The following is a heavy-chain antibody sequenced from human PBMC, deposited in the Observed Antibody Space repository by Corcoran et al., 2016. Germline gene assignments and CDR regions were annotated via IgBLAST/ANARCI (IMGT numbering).Heavy chain of an antibody. V-gene: IGHV3-30*03. D-gene: IGHD2-2*02. CDR2: ISYDGSNK. J-gene: IGHJ6*02. Sequence: QVKRVESGGGVVQPGRSLRLSCAASGFNFSNYGMHWVRQARGKGLEWVAVISYDGSNKYYADSMKGRFTISRDNSKNTLYLQMNILRAEDTAVYYCARDFYCDSPSCYSLQVWLKYYYFGMDVWGQGTMVTVSS. CDR3: ARDFYCDSPSCYSLQVWLKYYYFGMDV. CDR1: GFNFSNYG.